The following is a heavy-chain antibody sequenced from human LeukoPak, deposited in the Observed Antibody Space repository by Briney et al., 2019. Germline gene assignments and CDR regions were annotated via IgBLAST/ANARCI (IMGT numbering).Heavy chain of an antibody. D-gene: IGHD1-14*01. J-gene: IGHJ6*03. CDR2: IRSKAYGGTT. CDR1: GFTFSSYW. CDR3: TRDRRLNRYYYYYMDV. V-gene: IGHV3-49*04. Sequence: PGGSLRLSCAASGFTFSSYWMSWVRQAPGKGLEWVGFIRSKAYGGTTEYAASVKGRFTISRDDSKSIAYLQMNSLKTEDTAVYYCTRDRRLNRYYYYYMDVWGKGTTVTVSS.